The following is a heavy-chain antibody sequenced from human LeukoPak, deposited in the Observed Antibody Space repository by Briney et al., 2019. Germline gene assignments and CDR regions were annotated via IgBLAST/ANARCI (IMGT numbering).Heavy chain of an antibody. V-gene: IGHV3-23*01. CDR2: ISGGGGST. Sequence: GGALRLSCAASGFTFSSYAMSWVRQAPGKGLEWVSAISGGGGSTYYADSVKGRFTISRDNSKNTLYLQMNSLRPEGTAVYYCAKGRYSGSYVVTWTTFDYWGQGTLVTVSS. D-gene: IGHD1-26*01. J-gene: IGHJ4*02. CDR1: GFTFSSYA. CDR3: AKGRYSGSYVVTWTTFDY.